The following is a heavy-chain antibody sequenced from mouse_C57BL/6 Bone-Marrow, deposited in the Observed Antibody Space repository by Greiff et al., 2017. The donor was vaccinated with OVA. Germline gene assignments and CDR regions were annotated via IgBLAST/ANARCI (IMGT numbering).Heavy chain of an antibody. CDR2: IHPSDSDT. J-gene: IGHJ1*03. CDR3: AIEELLWLRRGDWYFDV. CDR1: GYTFTSYW. V-gene: IGHV1-74*01. Sequence: QVQLQQPGAELVKPGASVKVSCKASGYTFTSYWMHWVKQRPGQGLEWIGRIHPSDSDTNYNQKFKGKATLTVDKSSSTAYMQLSSLTSEDSAVYYCAIEELLWLRRGDWYFDVWGTGTTVTVSS. D-gene: IGHD2-2*01.